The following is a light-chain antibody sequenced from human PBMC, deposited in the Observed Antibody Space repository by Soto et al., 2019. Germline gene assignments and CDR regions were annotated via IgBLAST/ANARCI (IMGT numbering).Light chain of an antibody. V-gene: IGKV1-39*01. J-gene: IGKJ2*01. CDR3: QQSDSTPYT. CDR1: QTISNY. CDR2: DAS. Sequence: DIQVGQSPSSLVAPVGDIXTITCRVSQTISNYVYWYQQKQGKAPRFLNYDASSLLDGGPSRFSGSGSVTDFTRTIASLQPEDFSTYYGQQSDSTPYTFGQGTKVDIK.